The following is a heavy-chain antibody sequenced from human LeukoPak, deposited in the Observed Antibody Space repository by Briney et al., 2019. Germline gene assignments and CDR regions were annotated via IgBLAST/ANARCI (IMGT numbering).Heavy chain of an antibody. CDR3: ARVGRSSDY. D-gene: IGHD6-6*01. CDR1: GYTFTNYD. J-gene: IGHJ4*02. Sequence: GASVRVSSKASGYTFTNYDINWVRQAPGQGLEWMGWISVYNGNTNYAQKLQGRVTITTDTSTSTAYMELRSLRSDNTARYYCARVGRSSDYWGQGTLVTVSS. V-gene: IGHV1-18*01. CDR2: ISVYNGNT.